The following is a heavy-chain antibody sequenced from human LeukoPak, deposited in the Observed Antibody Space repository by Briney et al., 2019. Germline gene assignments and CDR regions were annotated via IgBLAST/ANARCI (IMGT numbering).Heavy chain of an antibody. CDR1: GFTVSSNY. CDR3: PMGEGYNDY. CDR2: IAGSSSYM. J-gene: IGHJ4*02. Sequence: GGSLRLSCAASGFTVSSNYMNWVRQAPGKGLEWVSSIAGSSSYMNYADAVKGRFTVSRDNAKNSLYLQMNSLRGEDTAVYYCPMGEGYNDYWGQGILVTVSS. V-gene: IGHV3-21*04. D-gene: IGHD5-24*01.